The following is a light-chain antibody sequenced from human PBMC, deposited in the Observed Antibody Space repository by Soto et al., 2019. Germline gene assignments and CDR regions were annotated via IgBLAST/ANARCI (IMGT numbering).Light chain of an antibody. V-gene: IGKV1-5*01. J-gene: IGKJ1*01. CDR2: DAS. Sequence: DIPMTQSPSTLSASVGDRVTITCRASQSISSWLAWYQQKPGKAPKLLIYDASSLESGVPSRFSGSGSGTEFTLTISSLQPDDFATYYCQQYNSYSPWTFDQGTKVEIK. CDR1: QSISSW. CDR3: QQYNSYSPWT.